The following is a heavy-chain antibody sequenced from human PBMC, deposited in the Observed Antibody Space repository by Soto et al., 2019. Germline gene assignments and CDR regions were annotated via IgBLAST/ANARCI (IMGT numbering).Heavy chain of an antibody. CDR2: IYYSGST. CDR3: ARGAAYDYVWGSYPNYFDY. D-gene: IGHD3-16*02. Sequence: SETLSLTCTVSGGSISSYYWSWIRQPPGKGLEWIGYIYYSGSTNYNPSLKSRVTISVDTSKNQFSLKLSSVTAADTAVYYCARGAAYDYVWGSYPNYFDYWGQGTLVTVLL. CDR1: GGSISSYY. V-gene: IGHV4-59*01. J-gene: IGHJ4*02.